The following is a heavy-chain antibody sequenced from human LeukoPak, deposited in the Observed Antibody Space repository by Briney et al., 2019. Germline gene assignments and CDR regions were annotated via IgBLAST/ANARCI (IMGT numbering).Heavy chain of an antibody. CDR1: GTSISSSTYYY. Sequence: SETLSLTCTVSGTSISSSTYYYWSWIRQHPGEAPAWMCYIYYLDATYYNPSLKSRVSISVAASENQFSLKLTSVTAADTAVYYCARLNYYDSGSLTYSFDYWGQGTLVTVSP. J-gene: IGHJ4*02. V-gene: IGHV4-31*03. D-gene: IGHD3-10*01. CDR3: ARLNYYDSGSLTYSFDY. CDR2: IYYLDAT.